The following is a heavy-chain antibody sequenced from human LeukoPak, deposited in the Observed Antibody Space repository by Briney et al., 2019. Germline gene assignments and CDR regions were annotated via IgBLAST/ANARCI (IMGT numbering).Heavy chain of an antibody. CDR2: ISSSSSYI. CDR3: ARDRVHYYDSSGYFIAPFDY. J-gene: IGHJ4*02. V-gene: IGHV3-21*01. Sequence: GGSLRLSCAASGFTFSSYSMNWVRQAPGKGLEWVSSISSSSSYIYYADSAKGRFTISRDNAKNSLYLQMNSLRAEDTAVYYCARDRVHYYDSSGYFIAPFDYWGQGTLVTVSS. D-gene: IGHD3-22*01. CDR1: GFTFSSYS.